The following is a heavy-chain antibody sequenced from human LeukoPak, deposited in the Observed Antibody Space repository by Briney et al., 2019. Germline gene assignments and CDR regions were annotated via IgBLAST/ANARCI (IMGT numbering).Heavy chain of an antibody. CDR2: IYYSGST. V-gene: IGHV4-30-4*01. Sequence: SETLSLTCTVSGGSISSGDYYWSWIRQPPGKGLEWIGYIYYSGSTYYNPSLKSRVTISVDTSKNQFSLKLSSVTAADTAVYYCARREGRLGNWFDPWGQGTLVTVSS. CDR1: GGSISSGDYY. D-gene: IGHD6-19*01. J-gene: IGHJ5*02. CDR3: ARREGRLGNWFDP.